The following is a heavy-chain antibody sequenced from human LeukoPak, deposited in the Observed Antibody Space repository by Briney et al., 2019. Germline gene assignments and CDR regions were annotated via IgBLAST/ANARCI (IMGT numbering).Heavy chain of an antibody. Sequence: SETLSLTCTVSGAFISSGTYYWSWIRQPAGKGLEWIGRIYTSGTTDYNPSLKSRVTISIDTSKNQFSLKLSSVTAADTAVYYCARGLWFGDENPPYFDYWGQGTLVTVSS. CDR1: GAFISSGTYY. CDR2: IYTSGTT. CDR3: ARGLWFGDENPPYFDY. J-gene: IGHJ4*02. V-gene: IGHV4-61*02. D-gene: IGHD3-10*01.